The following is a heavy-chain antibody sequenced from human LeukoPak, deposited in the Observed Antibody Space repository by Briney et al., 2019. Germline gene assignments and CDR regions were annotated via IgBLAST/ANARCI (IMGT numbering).Heavy chain of an antibody. V-gene: IGHV3-23*01. CDR1: GFTFSSYA. J-gene: IGHJ6*03. CDR2: ISGGSA. Sequence: GGSLRLSCAASGFTFSSYAMSWVRRAPGKGLEWVSAISGGSADYADSVKGRFSISIDNSKNTLYLQMNSLRAEDTAVYYCAKDRSSRYDFWSGSFSHYYYYYMDVWGKGTTVTVSS. CDR3: AKDRSSRYDFWSGSFSHYYYYYMDV. D-gene: IGHD3-3*01.